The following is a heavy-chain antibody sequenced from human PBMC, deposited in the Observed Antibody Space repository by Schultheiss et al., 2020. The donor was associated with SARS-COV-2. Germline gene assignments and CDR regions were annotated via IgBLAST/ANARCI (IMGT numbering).Heavy chain of an antibody. D-gene: IGHD5-24*01. J-gene: IGHJ4*02. Sequence: GGSLRLSCAASGFTFSSYAMNWVRQAPGKGLEWVSGISWNSGSIGYADSVKGRFTISRDNAKNSLYLQMNSLRDEDTAVYYCARDQIYSRDGYTIPSYYFDYWGQGTLVTVSS. CDR3: ARDQIYSRDGYTIPSYYFDY. CDR2: ISWNSGSI. CDR1: GFTFSSYA. V-gene: IGHV3-20*04.